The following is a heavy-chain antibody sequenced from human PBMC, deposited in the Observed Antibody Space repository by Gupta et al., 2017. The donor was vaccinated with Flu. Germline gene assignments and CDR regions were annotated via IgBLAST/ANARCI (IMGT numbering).Heavy chain of an antibody. CDR3: TTDSSSSRSYYYNNIDV. J-gene: IGHJ6*02. V-gene: IGHV3-15*01. CDR2: IKSITDGGTT. D-gene: IGHD6-6*01. Sequence: SWVRQAPGKGLEWVGRIKSITDGGTTDYAAPVKGRFTISKDDSKNTLDLQMNSLKIEDTAVYFCTTDSSSSRSYYYNNIDVWGQGTTVTVSS.